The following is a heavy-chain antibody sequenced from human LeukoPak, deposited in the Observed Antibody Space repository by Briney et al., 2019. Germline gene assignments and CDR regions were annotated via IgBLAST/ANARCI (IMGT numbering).Heavy chain of an antibody. CDR1: GGSINGYY. J-gene: IGHJ4*02. CDR3: ARADYDTSAYYYTFDY. V-gene: IGHV4-59*01. Sequence: SETLSLTCTVSGGSINGYYWSWIRQPPAKGLEWIGCIYYRGSTNYNPSLKRRVTISVDTSKNQFSLKLSPVTAADTAVYYCARADYDTSAYYYTFDYWGQGTLVTVSS. CDR2: IYYRGST. D-gene: IGHD3-22*01.